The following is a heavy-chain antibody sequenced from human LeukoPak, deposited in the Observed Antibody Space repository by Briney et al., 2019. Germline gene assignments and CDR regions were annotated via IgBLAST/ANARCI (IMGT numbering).Heavy chain of an antibody. D-gene: IGHD1-14*01. CDR3: ARDPRSPDGAFDI. CDR1: GDSMSTYF. Sequence: SETLSLTCTVSGDSMSTYFWTWVRQSPGKGLEWVGYIYDTTTTYNPSLKGRVTISADMSQNQLSLKVTSVTAADTAVYYCARDPRSPDGAFDIWGQGTMVTVSS. V-gene: IGHV4-59*01. CDR2: IYDTTT. J-gene: IGHJ3*02.